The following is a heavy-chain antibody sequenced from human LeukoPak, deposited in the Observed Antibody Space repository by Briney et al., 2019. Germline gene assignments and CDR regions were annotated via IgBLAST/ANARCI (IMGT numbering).Heavy chain of an antibody. CDR1: GGSISSGGYY. CDR3: ARVGEGYDSSGYYYSNGMDV. Sequence: TSETLSLTCTVSGGSISSGGYYWSWIRQHPGKGLEWIGYIYYSGSTYYNPSLKSRVTTSVDTSKNQFSLKLSSVTAADTAVYYCARVGEGYDSSGYYYSNGMDVWGQGTTVTVSS. J-gene: IGHJ6*02. V-gene: IGHV4-31*03. CDR2: IYYSGST. D-gene: IGHD3-22*01.